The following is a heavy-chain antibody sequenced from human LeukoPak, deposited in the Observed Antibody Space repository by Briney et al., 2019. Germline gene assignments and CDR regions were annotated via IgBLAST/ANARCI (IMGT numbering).Heavy chain of an antibody. CDR2: IKQDGSEK. CDR1: GFTFSNYW. V-gene: IGHV3-7*01. Sequence: GGSLRLSCAASGFTFSNYWMTWVRQAPGKGLEWVANIKQDGSEKYYVDSVKGRFTISRDNAENSLYLQMNGLRAEDTAVYYCARGSVTMIWGQGTLVTVSS. J-gene: IGHJ4*02. CDR3: ARGSVTMI. D-gene: IGHD3-22*01.